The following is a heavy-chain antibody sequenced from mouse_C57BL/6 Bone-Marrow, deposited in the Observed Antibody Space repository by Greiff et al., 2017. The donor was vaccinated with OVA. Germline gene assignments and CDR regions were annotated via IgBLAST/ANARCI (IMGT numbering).Heavy chain of an antibody. V-gene: IGHV7-3*01. CDR3: ASFTGYFDV. Sequence: EVHLVESGGGLVQPGGSLSLSCAASGFTFTDYYMSWVRQPPGKALEWLGFIRNKANGYTTEYSVSVKGRFTISSDNSQSILYLQMNALRAEDSATYYCASFTGYFDVWGTGTTVTVSS. CDR1: GFTFTDYY. J-gene: IGHJ1*03. CDR2: IRNKANGYTT.